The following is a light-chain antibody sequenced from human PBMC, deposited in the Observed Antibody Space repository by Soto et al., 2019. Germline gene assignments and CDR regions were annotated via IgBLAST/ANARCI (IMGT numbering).Light chain of an antibody. V-gene: IGKV1-8*01. CDR3: QQYYSYPLT. Sequence: IQMTQSPSSLSASVGDRVTITCRASQSISSYLAWYQQKPGKAPKLLIYAASTLQSGVPSRFSGSGSGTDFTLTINCLQSEDFATYYCQQYYSYPLTFGQGTKVDIK. CDR2: AAS. J-gene: IGKJ1*01. CDR1: QSISSY.